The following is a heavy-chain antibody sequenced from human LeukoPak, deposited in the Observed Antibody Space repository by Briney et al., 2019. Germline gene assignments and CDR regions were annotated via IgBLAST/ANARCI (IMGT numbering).Heavy chain of an antibody. J-gene: IGHJ4*02. CDR1: GFTFSSSTFGSYT. D-gene: IGHD4-11*01. Sequence: GESLILSCATSGFTFSSSTFGSYTMNWVRQAPGKGLEWVSSISSTGTYIYYTDSVKGRFTISRGIADSLLYLQMNSLRADDTAVYYCARDLDYSTGFDYWGQGTLVTVSS. V-gene: IGHV3-21*01. CDR2: ISSTGTYI. CDR3: ARDLDYSTGFDY.